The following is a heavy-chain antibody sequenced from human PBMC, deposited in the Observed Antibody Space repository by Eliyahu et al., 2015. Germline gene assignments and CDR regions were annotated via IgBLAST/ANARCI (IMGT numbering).Heavy chain of an antibody. CDR3: GRGRYPSFS. CDR1: GFPFNTYX. Sequence: QVQLIQSGTEVKKPXGSVXVSCRASGFPFNTYXXNWVRQAPXXGLEWVGWINPNSGSAVYAQKFEGRVTMTTEFSITTAYMELSSLTPDDTAVYFCGRGRYPSFSWGQGSLIIVSS. V-gene: IGHV1-8*01. CDR2: INPNSGSA. D-gene: IGHD3-16*02. J-gene: IGHJ1*01.